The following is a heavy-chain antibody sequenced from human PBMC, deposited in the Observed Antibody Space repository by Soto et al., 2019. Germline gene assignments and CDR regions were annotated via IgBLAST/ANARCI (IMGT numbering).Heavy chain of an antibody. CDR1: GFTFSYYA. CDR3: ARVDRTVNTFYYYGMDV. CDR2: MSHDGSNE. D-gene: IGHD2-2*03. Sequence: QVQLVESGGGVVQPGRSLRLSCAASGFTFSYYAMHWVRQAPGKGLEWVAVMSHDGSNEYYADSVKGRFTISRDNSKSTLYLQMNSLRGEDTALYYCARVDRTVNTFYYYGMDVWGQGTTVSVSS. V-gene: IGHV3-30-3*01. J-gene: IGHJ6*02.